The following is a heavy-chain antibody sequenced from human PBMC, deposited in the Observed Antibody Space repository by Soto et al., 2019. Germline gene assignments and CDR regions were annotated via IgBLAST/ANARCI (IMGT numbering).Heavy chain of an antibody. D-gene: IGHD1-26*01. CDR2: ISCNSGSL. Sequence: GGSLRLSCAASGFTFDDYAMHWARQAPGKGLEWVSGISCNSGSLGSADSVKGRFTISRDNAKSSLYLQMNSLRAEDTALYYCAKGGQLLTEGGGYWGQGTLVTVSS. CDR1: GFTFDDYA. V-gene: IGHV3-9*01. J-gene: IGHJ4*02. CDR3: AKGGQLLTEGGGY.